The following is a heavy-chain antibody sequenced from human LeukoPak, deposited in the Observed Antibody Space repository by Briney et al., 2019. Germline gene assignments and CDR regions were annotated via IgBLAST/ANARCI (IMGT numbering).Heavy chain of an antibody. V-gene: IGHV3-48*03. Sequence: GGSLRLSCAASGFTFSSYEMNWVRQAPGKGLEWVSYISSSGSTIYYADSVKGRFTISRDNAKNSLYLQMNSLRAEDTAVYYCARDGASKCRIVVVADHFDYWGQGTLVTVSS. J-gene: IGHJ4*02. CDR2: ISSSGSTI. D-gene: IGHD3-22*01. CDR3: ARDGASKCRIVVVADHFDY. CDR1: GFTFSSYE.